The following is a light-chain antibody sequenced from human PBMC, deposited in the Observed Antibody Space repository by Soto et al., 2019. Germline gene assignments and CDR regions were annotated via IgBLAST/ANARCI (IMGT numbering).Light chain of an antibody. Sequence: AIRMTQSPSSFSASTGDRVTITCRASQGISSYLAWYQQKPGKAPKLLIYAASTLQSGVPSRFSGSGSETDFPLTISCLQSEDFGTFYCQQYYSYPPLTFGGGTKVEIK. CDR1: QGISSY. CDR2: AAS. V-gene: IGKV1-8*01. CDR3: QQYYSYPPLT. J-gene: IGKJ4*01.